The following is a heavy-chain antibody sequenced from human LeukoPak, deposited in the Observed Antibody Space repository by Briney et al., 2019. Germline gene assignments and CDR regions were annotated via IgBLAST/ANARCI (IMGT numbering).Heavy chain of an antibody. CDR3: ARLRAGYSYGLANNDY. D-gene: IGHD5-18*01. CDR2: INHSGST. V-gene: IGHV4-34*01. Sequence: KASETLSLTCAVYGGSFSGYYWSWIRQPPGKGLEWIGEINHSGSTNYNPSLKSRVTISVDTSKNQFSLKLSSVTAADTAVYYCARLRAGYSYGLANNDYWGQGTLVTVSS. J-gene: IGHJ4*02. CDR1: GGSFSGYY.